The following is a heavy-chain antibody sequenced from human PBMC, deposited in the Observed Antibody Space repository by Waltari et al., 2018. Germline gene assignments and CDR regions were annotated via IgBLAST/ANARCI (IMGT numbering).Heavy chain of an antibody. CDR2: IYPGDSNT. Sequence: EVQLEQSGAEVKKPGESLKISCNGSGYSFAKYWIGWVRQMPGKGLEWMGVIYPGDSNTKYSLSFQGQVTIAADTSISTAYLQWSSLKALDTAIYFCARQNIHSYGYGYFDFWGQGTLVTVSS. V-gene: IGHV5-51*01. CDR3: ARQNIHSYGYGYFDF. D-gene: IGHD5-18*01. CDR1: GYSFAKYW. J-gene: IGHJ4*02.